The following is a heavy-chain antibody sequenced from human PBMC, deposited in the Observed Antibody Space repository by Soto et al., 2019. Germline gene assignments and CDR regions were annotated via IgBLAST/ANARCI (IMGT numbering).Heavy chain of an antibody. Sequence: GASVKVSCKASGYTFTSYGISWVRRAPGQGLEWMGWISAYNGNTNYAQKLQGRVTMTTDTSTSTAYMELRSLRSDDTAVYYCARVEGDYYDSSGYYRYWGQGTLVTSPQ. J-gene: IGHJ4*02. CDR1: GYTFTSYG. D-gene: IGHD3-22*01. CDR3: ARVEGDYYDSSGYYRY. V-gene: IGHV1-18*04. CDR2: ISAYNGNT.